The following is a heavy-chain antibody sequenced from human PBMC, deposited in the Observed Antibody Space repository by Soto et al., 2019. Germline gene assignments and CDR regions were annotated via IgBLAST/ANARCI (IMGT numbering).Heavy chain of an antibody. V-gene: IGHV4-30-2*01. Sequence: SETLSLTCAVSGGSVSSGTYSWNWIRQPPGKGLEWIGYIYHSGSFYYNPSLKSRVTISVDRSKNQFSLNLNSVTAADTAVYYCARASGYCSGGTCFPVDYWGRGTLVTVSS. J-gene: IGHJ4*02. D-gene: IGHD2-15*01. CDR3: ARASGYCSGGTCFPVDY. CDR1: GGSVSSGTYS. CDR2: IYHSGSF.